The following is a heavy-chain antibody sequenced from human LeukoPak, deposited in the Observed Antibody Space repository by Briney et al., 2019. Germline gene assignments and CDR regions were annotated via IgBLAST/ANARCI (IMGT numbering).Heavy chain of an antibody. D-gene: IGHD3-9*01. Sequence: PSETLSLTCTVSGGSISSYYWSWIRQPPGKGLEWIGYIYYSGSTNYNPPLKSRVTISVDTSKNQFSLKLSSVTAADTAVYYCARGSGASFDWLSSDAFDIWGQGTMVTVSS. CDR1: GGSISSYY. V-gene: IGHV4-59*08. CDR3: ARGSGASFDWLSSDAFDI. CDR2: IYYSGST. J-gene: IGHJ3*02.